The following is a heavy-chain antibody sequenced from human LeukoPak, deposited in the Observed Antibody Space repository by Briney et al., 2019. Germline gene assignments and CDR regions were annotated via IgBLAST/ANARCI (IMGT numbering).Heavy chain of an antibody. Sequence: GGSLRLSCAASGFTFSSYGMHWVRQAPGKGLEWVAVKWYDGSNKYYADSVKGRFTISRDNSKNTLYLQMNSLRAEDTAVYYCARDSGLWFYYFDYWGQGTLVTVSS. V-gene: IGHV3-33*01. CDR2: KWYDGSNK. CDR1: GFTFSSYG. D-gene: IGHD3-10*01. J-gene: IGHJ4*02. CDR3: ARDSGLWFYYFDY.